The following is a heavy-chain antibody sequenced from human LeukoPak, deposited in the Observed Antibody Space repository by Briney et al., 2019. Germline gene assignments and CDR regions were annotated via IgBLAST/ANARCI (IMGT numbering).Heavy chain of an antibody. J-gene: IGHJ4*02. CDR1: GYTFTRYY. CDR2: INANRGGT. Sequence: ASVEVSCKASGYTFTRYYMHWVRQAPGQGLEWMGWINANRGGTNYAQRFQGRVTMTRDTSITTAYMELSRLKSDDTAVYYCARRYCSSTSCYYFDYWGQGTLVTVSS. CDR3: ARRYCSSTSCYYFDY. V-gene: IGHV1-2*02. D-gene: IGHD2-2*01.